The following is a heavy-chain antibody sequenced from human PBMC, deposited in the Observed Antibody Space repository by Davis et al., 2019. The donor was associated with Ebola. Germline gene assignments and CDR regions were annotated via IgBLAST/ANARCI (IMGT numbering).Heavy chain of an antibody. CDR2: INPYDGHT. CDR3: AQTGQLDY. V-gene: IGHV1-18*04. Sequence: AASVKVSCKASGYTFTSYYMHWVRQAPGQGLEWMGWINPYDGHTSYAQKIQGRVTMTTDTSTSTAYMELRSLRSDDTAVYYCAQTGQLDYWGQGTLVTVSS. J-gene: IGHJ4*02. CDR1: GYTFTSYY. D-gene: IGHD1-14*01.